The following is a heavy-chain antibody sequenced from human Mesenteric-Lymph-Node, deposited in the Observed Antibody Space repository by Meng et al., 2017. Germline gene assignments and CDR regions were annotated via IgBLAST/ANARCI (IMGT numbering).Heavy chain of an antibody. V-gene: IGHV3-48*03. J-gene: IGHJ4*02. Sequence: GESLKISCAASGFTFSSYEMNWVRQAPGKGLEWVSYISSSDSTIYYVDSVRGRFNIYRDNAKNTLYLQMNSLRAEDTAVYYCARDRSLASWGQGTLVTVSS. D-gene: IGHD1-14*01. CDR2: ISSSDSTI. CDR3: ARDRSLAS. CDR1: GFTFSSYE.